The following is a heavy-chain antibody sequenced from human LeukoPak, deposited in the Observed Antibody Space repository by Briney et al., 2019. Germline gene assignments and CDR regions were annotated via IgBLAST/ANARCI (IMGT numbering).Heavy chain of an antibody. J-gene: IGHJ6*03. CDR2: IYTSGST. D-gene: IGHD3-3*01. Sequence: PSETLSLTCTVSGASISSGSYYWSWIRQPAGKGLEWIGRIYTSGSTNYNPSLKSRVTISVDTSKNQFSLKLSSVTAADTAVYYCARDLVSYYDFWSAPHYYYMDVWGKGTTVTVSS. CDR1: GASISSGSYY. V-gene: IGHV4-61*02. CDR3: ARDLVSYYDFWSAPHYYYMDV.